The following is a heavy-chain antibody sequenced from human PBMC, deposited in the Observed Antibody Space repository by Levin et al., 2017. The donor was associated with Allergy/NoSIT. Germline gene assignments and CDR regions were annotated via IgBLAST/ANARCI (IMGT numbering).Heavy chain of an antibody. Sequence: GASVKVSCKASGGTFSSYAISWVRQAPGQGLEWMGGIIPIFGTANYAQKFQGRVTITADESTSTAYMELSSLRSEDTAVYYCAADIVVVPAALVGGHYYYGMDVWGQGTTVTVSS. J-gene: IGHJ6*02. CDR1: GGTFSSYA. V-gene: IGHV1-69*13. CDR3: AADIVVVPAALVGGHYYYGMDV. D-gene: IGHD2-2*01. CDR2: IIPIFGTA.